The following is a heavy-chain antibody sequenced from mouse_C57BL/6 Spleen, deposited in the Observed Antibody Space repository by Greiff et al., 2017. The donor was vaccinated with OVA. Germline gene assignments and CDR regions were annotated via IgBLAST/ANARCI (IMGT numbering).Heavy chain of an antibody. Sequence: VQLKQSGPELVKPGASVKISCKASGYTFTDYYMNWVKQSHGKSLEWIGDINPNNGGTSYNQKFKGKATLTVDKSSSTAYMELRSLTSEDSAVYYCAPSCITTVPWYFDVWGTGTTVTVSS. J-gene: IGHJ1*03. D-gene: IGHD1-1*01. CDR2: INPNNGGT. V-gene: IGHV1-26*01. CDR1: GYTFTDYY. CDR3: APSCITTVPWYFDV.